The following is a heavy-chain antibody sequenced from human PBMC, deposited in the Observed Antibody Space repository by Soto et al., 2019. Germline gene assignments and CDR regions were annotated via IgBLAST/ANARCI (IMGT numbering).Heavy chain of an antibody. CDR1: GFTLSDYW. J-gene: IGHJ6*02. D-gene: IGHD3-10*01. CDR3: VRAPHGFDV. CDR2: IKQDGSEQ. V-gene: IGHV3-7*03. Sequence: EVQLVESGGGLVRPGGSLRLSCAASGFTLSDYWMNWVRQAPGKGLEWVANIKQDGSEQYYEDSVKGRFTISRDNAKNSLYLQLNRLRGEDTAVYYCVRAPHGFDVWGQGTTVTVSS.